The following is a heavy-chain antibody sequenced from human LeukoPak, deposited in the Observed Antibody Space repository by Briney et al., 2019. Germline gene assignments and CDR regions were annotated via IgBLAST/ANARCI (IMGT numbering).Heavy chain of an antibody. V-gene: IGHV3-30-3*01. Sequence: PGGSLRLSCAASGFSFNSYIMHSVRQAPGKGLEWVAFISYDGSNKYYADSVKGRFTISRDNSENTLYLQMNSLRAEDTAVYYCARGPNWLQSIAVAGTFDFWGQGTLVTVSS. CDR1: GFSFNSYI. CDR2: ISYDGSNK. D-gene: IGHD6-19*01. J-gene: IGHJ4*02. CDR3: ARGPNWLQSIAVAGTFDF.